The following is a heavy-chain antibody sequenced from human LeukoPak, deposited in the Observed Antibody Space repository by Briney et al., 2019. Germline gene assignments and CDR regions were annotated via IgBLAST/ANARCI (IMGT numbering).Heavy chain of an antibody. V-gene: IGHV1-2*02. D-gene: IGHD6-19*01. CDR2: FNPNSGDT. CDR3: AITTDIAVAASYFDY. CDR1: GYTFTSYY. Sequence: ASVKVSCKASGYTFTSYYMHWVRQAPGQGLEWMGWFNPNSGDTNYAQRFQGTVTMTRDTSSSTAYMEVSRLRSDDTAVYYCAITTDIAVAASYFDYWGQGTLVTVSS. J-gene: IGHJ4*02.